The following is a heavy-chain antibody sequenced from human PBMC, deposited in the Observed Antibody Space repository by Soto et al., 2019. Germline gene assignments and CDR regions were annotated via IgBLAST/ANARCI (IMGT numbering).Heavy chain of an antibody. CDR1: GGSFSGYY. D-gene: IGHD3-10*01. V-gene: IGHV4-34*01. CDR3: ARGPNTNSITMVRGVILSGWFDP. CDR2: INHSGST. Sequence: SETLSLTCAVYGGSFSGYYWSWIRQPPGKGLEWIGEINHSGSTNYNPSLKSRVTISVDTSKNQFSLKLSSVTAADTAVYYCARGPNTNSITMVRGVILSGWFDPWGQGTLVTVSS. J-gene: IGHJ5*02.